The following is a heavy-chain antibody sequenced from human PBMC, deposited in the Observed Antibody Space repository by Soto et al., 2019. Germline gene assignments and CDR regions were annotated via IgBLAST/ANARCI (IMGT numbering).Heavy chain of an antibody. CDR3: ARVDTAMVT. V-gene: IGHV3-30-3*01. CDR2: ISYDGSNK. J-gene: IGHJ4*02. CDR1: GFTFSSYA. D-gene: IGHD5-18*01. Sequence: QVQLVESGGGVVQPGRSLRLSCAASGFTFSSYAMHWVRQAPGKGLEWVAVISYDGSNKYYADSVKGRFTISRDNSKNTLYLXMNSLRAEDTAVYYCARVDTAMVTWGQGTLVTVSS.